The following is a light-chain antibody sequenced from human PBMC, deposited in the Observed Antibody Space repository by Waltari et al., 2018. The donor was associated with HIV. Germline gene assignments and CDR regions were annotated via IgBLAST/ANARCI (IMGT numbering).Light chain of an antibody. V-gene: IGLV2-14*03. J-gene: IGLJ3*02. CDR1: SSDVGAYNY. CDR3: SSYTTNNTRV. CDR2: EVS. Sequence: QSALTQPASVSGSPGQSITISCPGTSSDVGAYNYVSWYQQHPGKAPKLMIYEVSNRPSGVSNRFSASKSGNTASLTISGLQAEVEADYYCSSYTTNNTRVFGGGTKLTVL.